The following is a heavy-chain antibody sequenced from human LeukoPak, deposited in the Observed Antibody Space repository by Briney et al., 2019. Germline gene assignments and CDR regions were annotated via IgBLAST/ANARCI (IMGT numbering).Heavy chain of an antibody. CDR2: IRSKADSYAT. Sequence: GGSLKLSCAASGFTFSGSAMHWVRQASGKGLEWVGRIRSKADSYATVDAASVKGRFTVSRDDSENTVYLQMIGLKTEDTAVYYCVRDLLNNNYYAMDVWGKGTTVTVSS. CDR3: VRDLLNNNYYAMDV. CDR1: GFTFSGSA. V-gene: IGHV3-73*01. J-gene: IGHJ6*04. D-gene: IGHD1/OR15-1a*01.